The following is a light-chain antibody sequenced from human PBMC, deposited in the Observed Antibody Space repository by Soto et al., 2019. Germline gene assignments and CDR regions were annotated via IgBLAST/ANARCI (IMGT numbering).Light chain of an antibody. V-gene: IGKV3-15*01. CDR3: QQYNQWPLT. J-gene: IGKJ4*01. CDR2: FAS. CDR1: QTVSNN. Sequence: EIVMTQSPATLSVSPGEKATLSCRASQTVSNNLAWYQQKPGQAPRLLIYFASTRATGIPARFSGSGSGTEFKLAISSLQSEDFAVYYCQQYNQWPLTFGGGTKAETK.